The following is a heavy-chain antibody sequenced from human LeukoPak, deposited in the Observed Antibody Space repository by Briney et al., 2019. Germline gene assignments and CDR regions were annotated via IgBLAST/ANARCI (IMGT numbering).Heavy chain of an antibody. CDR2: ISSSSSYI. D-gene: IGHD4-11*01. CDR3: ASQTVTTTYYYYYMDV. V-gene: IGHV3-21*01. Sequence: GGSLRLSCAASGFTFSSYSMNWVRQAPGKGLEWVSSISSSSSYIYYADSVKGRFTISRGNAKNSLYLQMNSLRAEDTAVYYCASQTVTTTYYYYYMDVWGKGTTVTVSS. CDR1: GFTFSSYS. J-gene: IGHJ6*03.